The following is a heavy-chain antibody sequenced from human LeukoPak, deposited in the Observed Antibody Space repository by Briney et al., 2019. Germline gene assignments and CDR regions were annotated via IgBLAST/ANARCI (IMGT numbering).Heavy chain of an antibody. CDR3: ARDSTFYGGNSGCDY. Sequence: PGGSLRLSCAASGFTFSDYYMSWVRQAPGKGLEWVSSISSSGSTIYYADSVKGRFSLSRDNAKNSLYLQMNSLRAEDTAVYYGARDSTFYGGNSGCDYWGQGTLVTVSS. D-gene: IGHD4-23*01. J-gene: IGHJ4*02. V-gene: IGHV3-11*01. CDR1: GFTFSDYY. CDR2: ISSSGSTI.